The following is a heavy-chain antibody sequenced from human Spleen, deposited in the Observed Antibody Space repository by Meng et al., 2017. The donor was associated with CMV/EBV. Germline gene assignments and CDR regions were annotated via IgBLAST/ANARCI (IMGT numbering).Heavy chain of an antibody. CDR2: INPNSGGP. J-gene: IGHJ4*02. V-gene: IGHV1-2*02. CDR1: GYTFTSYG. D-gene: IGHD5-24*01. Sequence: ASVKVSCKASGYTFTSYGISWVRQAPGQGLEWMGWINPNSGGPDYAQNFQGRVTMTRDTSISTAYMELSRLTSDDTAVYYCARDVGGDGYNRYSFDYWGQGTLVTVSS. CDR3: ARDVGGDGYNRYSFDY.